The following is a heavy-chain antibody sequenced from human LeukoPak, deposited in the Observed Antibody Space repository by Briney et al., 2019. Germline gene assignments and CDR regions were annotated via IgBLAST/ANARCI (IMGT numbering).Heavy chain of an antibody. Sequence: PGRSLRLSCAASGFTFSSYGMHWVRQAPGKGLEWVAVISYDGSNKYYADSVKGRFTISRDNSKNTLYLQMNSLRAEGTAVYYCAKNGDSSGYYSVDYWGQGTLVTVSS. D-gene: IGHD3-22*01. CDR3: AKNGDSSGYYSVDY. V-gene: IGHV3-30*18. CDR2: ISYDGSNK. J-gene: IGHJ4*02. CDR1: GFTFSSYG.